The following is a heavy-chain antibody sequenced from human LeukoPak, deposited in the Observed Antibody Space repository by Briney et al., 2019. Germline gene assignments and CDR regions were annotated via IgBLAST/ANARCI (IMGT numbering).Heavy chain of an antibody. J-gene: IGHJ5*02. V-gene: IGHV4-38-2*02. D-gene: IGHD2-15*01. Sequence: SETLSLTCTVSGYSISSGYYWGWIRQPPGKGLEWIGSIYHSGSTYYNPSLKSRVTISVDTSKNQFSLELSSVTAADTAVYYCARPVVAATNTFDPWGQASLVSDSS. CDR2: IYHSGST. CDR1: GYSISSGYY. CDR3: ARPVVAATNTFDP.